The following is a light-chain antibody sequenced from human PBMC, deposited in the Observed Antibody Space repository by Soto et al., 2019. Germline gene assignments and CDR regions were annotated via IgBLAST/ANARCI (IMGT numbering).Light chain of an antibody. J-gene: IGKJ3*01. CDR1: QSVSSRY. Sequence: DIVLTQSPGILSLSPGESATLSCRASQSVSSRYLAWYQQKPGQAPRLLIYGVSNRATGVPDRFSGSGSGTDFTLTIRRLEPEDFAVYYCQQYGSSPGLFTFGPGTKVDIK. CDR2: GVS. V-gene: IGKV3-20*01. CDR3: QQYGSSPGLFT.